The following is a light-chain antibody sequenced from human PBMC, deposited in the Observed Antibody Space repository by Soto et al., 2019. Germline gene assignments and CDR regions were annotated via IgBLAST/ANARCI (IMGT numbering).Light chain of an antibody. CDR2: KAS. CDR3: QHYNSYSEA. Sequence: DIQMTQSPSTLSGSVGDRVTITCRASQTISSWLAWYQQKPGKAPKLLIYKASTLKSGVPSRFNGSGSGTESTLTISSLQPDDFATYYCQHYNSYSEAFGQGSKVDIK. CDR1: QTISSW. V-gene: IGKV1-5*03. J-gene: IGKJ1*01.